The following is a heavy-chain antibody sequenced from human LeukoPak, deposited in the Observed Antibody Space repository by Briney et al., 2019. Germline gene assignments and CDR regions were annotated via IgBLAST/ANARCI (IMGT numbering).Heavy chain of an antibody. D-gene: IGHD4-17*01. CDR2: ISYDGSNK. Sequence: GGSLRLSCAASGFTFSSYAMHWVRQAPGKGLEWVAVISYDGSNKYYADSVKGRFTISRDNSKNTLYLQMNSLRAEDTAVYYCAGDTARDYGDYSSWGQGTLVTVSS. CDR1: GFTFSSYA. V-gene: IGHV3-30*04. CDR3: AGDTARDYGDYSS. J-gene: IGHJ4*02.